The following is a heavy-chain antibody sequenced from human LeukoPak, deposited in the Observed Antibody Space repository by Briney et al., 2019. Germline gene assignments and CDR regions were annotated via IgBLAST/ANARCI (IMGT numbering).Heavy chain of an antibody. CDR1: GGSISSGSYY. D-gene: IGHD3-22*01. CDR2: IYTSGST. Sequence: SETLSLTCTVSGGSISSGSYYWSWIRQPAGKGLEWIGRIYTSGSTNYNPSLKSRVTISVDTSKNQFSLKLSSVTAADTAVYYCARVGDSSGPPDYYYYYMDVWGKGTTVTVSS. J-gene: IGHJ6*03. CDR3: ARVGDSSGPPDYYYYYMDV. V-gene: IGHV4-61*02.